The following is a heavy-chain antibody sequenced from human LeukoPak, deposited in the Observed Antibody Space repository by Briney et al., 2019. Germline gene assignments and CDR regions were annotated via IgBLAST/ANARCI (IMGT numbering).Heavy chain of an antibody. CDR1: GYTFTSYD. D-gene: IGHD1-26*01. CDR2: MNPTSGNT. Sequence: GASVKVSCKASGYTFTSYDINWVRQATGQGLEWMGWMNPTSGNTGYAQKFQGRVTITRNTSISTAYMELSSLRSEDTAVYYCARSGSYPTDAFDIWGQGTMVTVSS. CDR3: ARSGSYPTDAFDI. V-gene: IGHV1-8*03. J-gene: IGHJ3*02.